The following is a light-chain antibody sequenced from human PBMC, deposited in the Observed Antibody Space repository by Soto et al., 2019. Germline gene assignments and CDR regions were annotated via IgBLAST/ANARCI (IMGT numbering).Light chain of an antibody. J-gene: IGKJ1*01. Sequence: EIVMTQSPATLSVSPGERATLSCRASQSVSNNLAWYQQKFGQAPRLLIYDASTRATGIPARFSGSGSGTEFTLTISSLQSEDFAVYYCQQYNNWPSWTFGQGTKVEI. CDR2: DAS. V-gene: IGKV3-15*01. CDR3: QQYNNWPSWT. CDR1: QSVSNN.